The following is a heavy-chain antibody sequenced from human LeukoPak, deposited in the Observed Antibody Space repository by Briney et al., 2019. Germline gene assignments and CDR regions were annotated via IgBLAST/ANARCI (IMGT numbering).Heavy chain of an antibody. J-gene: IGHJ6*02. V-gene: IGHV3-23*01. CDR2: ISGSGGTA. CDR1: GFTFSIYA. CDR3: ASEAVAGPPYYYYYYGMDV. D-gene: IGHD6-19*01. Sequence: GGSLRLSCAASGFTFSIYAMSWVRQAPGKGLEWVSAISGSGGTAYYADSVKGRFTISRDNSKNTVYLQMNSLRAEDTAVYYCASEAVAGPPYYYYYYGMDVWGQGTTVTVSS.